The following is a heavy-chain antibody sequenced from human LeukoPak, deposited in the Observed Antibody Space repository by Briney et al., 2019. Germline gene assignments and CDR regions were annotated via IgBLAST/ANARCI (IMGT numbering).Heavy chain of an antibody. D-gene: IGHD3-22*01. J-gene: IGHJ3*01. CDR1: GFTFTSSA. CDR3: ARGQYYYDSSNYYSRHDAFDL. V-gene: IGHV1-58*02. CDR2: IVVGSGNT. Sequence: SVKVSCKASGFTFTSSAMQWVRQARGQRLEWIGWIVVGSGNTNYAQKFQERVTITRDMSTSTAYMELSSLRSEDTAVYYCARGQYYYDSSNYYSRHDAFDLWGQGTMVTVSS.